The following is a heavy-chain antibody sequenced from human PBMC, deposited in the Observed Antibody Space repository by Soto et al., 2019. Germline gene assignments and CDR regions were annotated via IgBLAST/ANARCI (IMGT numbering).Heavy chain of an antibody. D-gene: IGHD1-26*01. V-gene: IGHV3-33*01. CDR3: ARDLGRPVGALKNDAFNI. CDR2: IWYKGNSK. J-gene: IGHJ3*02. CDR1: GFTFRSCA. Sequence: QVQLVESGEAVAQPGRPLGLSCAAFGFTFRSCAMHRVRQAPGKGLVWVPVIWYKGNSKYYADSVKGRFTTSRDYSKNTLYLKMNSLRAEDTAVYYCARDLGRPVGALKNDAFNIWGQGTMVAVSS.